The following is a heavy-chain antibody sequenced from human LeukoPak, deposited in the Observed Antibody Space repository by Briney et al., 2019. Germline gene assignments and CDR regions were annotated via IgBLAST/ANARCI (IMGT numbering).Heavy chain of an antibody. CDR2: ISAYNGNT. CDR3: ARDLFWSGYYRNNYYYMDV. Sequence: ASVKVSCKASGYTFTSYGISWVRQAPGQGLEWMGWISAYNGNTNYAQKLQGRVTMTTDTSTSTAYMELRSLRSGDTAVYYCARDLFWSGYYRNNYYYMDVWGKGTTVTVSS. CDR1: GYTFTSYG. D-gene: IGHD3-3*01. J-gene: IGHJ6*03. V-gene: IGHV1-18*01.